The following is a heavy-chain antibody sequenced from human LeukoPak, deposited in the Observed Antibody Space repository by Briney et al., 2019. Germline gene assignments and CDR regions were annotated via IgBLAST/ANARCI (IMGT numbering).Heavy chain of an antibody. CDR3: ARGSTPYSSSWRPSYYFDY. V-gene: IGHV3-21*01. D-gene: IGHD6-13*01. CDR1: GFTFSSYS. J-gene: IGHJ4*02. Sequence: GGSLRLSCAASGFTFSSYSMNWVRQAPGKGLEWVSSNSSSSSYIYYADSVKGRFTISRDNSKNTLYLQMNSLRAEDTAVYYCARGSTPYSSSWRPSYYFDYWGQGTLVTVSS. CDR2: NSSSSSYI.